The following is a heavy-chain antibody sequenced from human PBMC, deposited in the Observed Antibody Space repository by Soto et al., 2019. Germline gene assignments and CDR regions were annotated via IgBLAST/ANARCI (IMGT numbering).Heavy chain of an antibody. Sequence: ESGGGLVQPGGSLRLSCAASGFTFGTYAMKWLRQAPGRGLECVSFISGSGRTTYYAESVKGRFTVSRDNSKSTMYLQMNSLRAEDTALYYCAKFRGPSYSYYYMDVWGKGTTVTVSS. CDR2: ISGSGRTT. CDR3: AKFRGPSYSYYYMDV. J-gene: IGHJ6*03. D-gene: IGHD3-16*01. V-gene: IGHV3-23*01. CDR1: GFTFGTYA.